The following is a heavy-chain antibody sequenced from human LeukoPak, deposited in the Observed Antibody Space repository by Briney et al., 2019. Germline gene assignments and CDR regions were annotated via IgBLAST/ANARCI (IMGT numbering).Heavy chain of an antibody. J-gene: IGHJ4*02. V-gene: IGHV4-34*01. CDR2: INHSGST. Sequence: SGTLSLTCAVYGGSFSGYYWSWIRQPPGKGLEWIGEINHSGSTNYNPSLKSRVTISVDTSKNQFSLKLSSVTAADTAVYYCARGRGYYFDYWGQGTLVTVSS. CDR3: ARGRGYYFDY. CDR1: GGSFSGYY.